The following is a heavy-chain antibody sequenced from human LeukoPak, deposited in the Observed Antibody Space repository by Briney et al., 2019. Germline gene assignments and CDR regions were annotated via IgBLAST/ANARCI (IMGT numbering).Heavy chain of an antibody. CDR2: IIPIFRTP. CDR1: GGTFSSYA. V-gene: IGHV1-69*05. J-gene: IGHJ4*02. CDR3: LLVVTAVYYFDY. D-gene: IGHD2-21*01. Sequence: SVKVSFKASGGTFSSYAISWLRPAPGQGLAWMGRIIPIFRTPNYPPKFQGIATIPTDESTSTAYLALSSLTSESPAVYYFLLVVTAVYYFDYWGQGTLVTVSS.